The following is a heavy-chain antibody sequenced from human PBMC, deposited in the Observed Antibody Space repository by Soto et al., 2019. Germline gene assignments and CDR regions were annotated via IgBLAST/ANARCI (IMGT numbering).Heavy chain of an antibody. CDR1: GGTFSSYA. CDR3: ASHPGYSSSWYGAAGRY. CDR2: IIPIFGTA. Sequence: GASVKVSCKASGGTFSSYAISWVRQAPGQGLEWMGGIIPIFGTANYAQKFQGRVTITADKSTSTAYMELSSLRSEDTAVYYCASHPGYSSSWYGAAGRYWGQGTLVTVSS. D-gene: IGHD6-13*01. V-gene: IGHV1-69*06. J-gene: IGHJ4*02.